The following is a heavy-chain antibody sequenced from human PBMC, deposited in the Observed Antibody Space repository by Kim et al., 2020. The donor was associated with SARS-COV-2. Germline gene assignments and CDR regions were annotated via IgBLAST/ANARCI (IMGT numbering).Heavy chain of an antibody. CDR3: AKERVLLWFGELYRGAFDI. Sequence: GGSLRLSCAASGFTFSSYAMSWVRQAPGKGLEWVSAISGSGGSTYYADSVKGRFTISRDNSKNTLYLQMNSLRAEDTAVYYCAKERVLLWFGELYRGAFDIWGQGTMVTVSS. CDR1: GFTFSSYA. V-gene: IGHV3-23*01. D-gene: IGHD3-10*01. CDR2: ISGSGGST. J-gene: IGHJ3*02.